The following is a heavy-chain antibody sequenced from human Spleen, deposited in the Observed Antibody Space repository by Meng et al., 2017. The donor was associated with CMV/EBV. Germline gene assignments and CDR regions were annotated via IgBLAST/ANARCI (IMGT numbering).Heavy chain of an antibody. D-gene: IGHD1-26*01. V-gene: IGHV1-18*01. Sequence: SGYTFTSYGISWVRQAPGQGLEWMGWISAYNGNTNYAQKLQGRVTMTTDTSTSTAYMELRSLRSDDTAVYYCASSGLSDGAPDAFDIWGQGTMVTVSS. J-gene: IGHJ3*02. CDR2: ISAYNGNT. CDR1: GYTFTSYG. CDR3: ASSGLSDGAPDAFDI.